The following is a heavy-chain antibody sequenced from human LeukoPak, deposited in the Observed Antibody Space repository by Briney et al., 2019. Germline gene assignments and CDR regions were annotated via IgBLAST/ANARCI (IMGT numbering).Heavy chain of an antibody. CDR1: GFTFSSYW. Sequence: GGSLRLSCAASGFTFSSYWMSWVRQAPGKGLEWVANIKQDGSGKYYVDSVKGRFTISRDNAKNSLYLQMNSLRAEDTAVYYCARAHQGGYVCGGSCYPFDYWGQGTLVTVSS. J-gene: IGHJ4*02. CDR2: IKQDGSGK. CDR3: ARAHQGGYVCGGSCYPFDY. D-gene: IGHD2-15*01. V-gene: IGHV3-7*04.